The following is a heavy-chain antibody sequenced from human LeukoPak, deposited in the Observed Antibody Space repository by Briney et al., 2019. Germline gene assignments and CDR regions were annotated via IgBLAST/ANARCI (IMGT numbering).Heavy chain of an antibody. J-gene: IGHJ3*02. CDR3: ARDLGDPDAFDI. Sequence: GGSLRLSCAASGFTFSSYGMHWVRQAPGKGLEWVAFIRYDGSNKYYADSVKGRFTISRDNSKNTLYLQMNSLRAEDTAVYYCARDLGDPDAFDIWGQGTMVTVSS. CDR2: IRYDGSNK. V-gene: IGHV3-30*02. CDR1: GFTFSSYG. D-gene: IGHD4-17*01.